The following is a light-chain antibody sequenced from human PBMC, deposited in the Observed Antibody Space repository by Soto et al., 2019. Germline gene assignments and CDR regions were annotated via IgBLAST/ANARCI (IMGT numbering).Light chain of an antibody. CDR2: KAS. J-gene: IGKJ1*01. CDR3: QQYNTNSWT. CDR1: QSISSW. V-gene: IGKV1-5*03. Sequence: DIPMTQSPSTLSASVGDRVTITCRASQSISSWLAWYQHKPGKAPKLLIYKASTLEGGVTSRVSGSGSGTEFTLTISGLHPDDFATYYCQQYNTNSWTFGQGTKVEIK.